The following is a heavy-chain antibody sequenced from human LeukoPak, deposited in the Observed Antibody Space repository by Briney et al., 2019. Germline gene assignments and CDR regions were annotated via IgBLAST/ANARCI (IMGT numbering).Heavy chain of an antibody. CDR3: AKEVAGHDTSWLHAFDI. D-gene: IGHD2-2*01. V-gene: IGHV1-24*01. CDR2: FDPEDGET. J-gene: IGHJ3*02. CDR1: GYTLTELS. Sequence: ASVKVSCKVSGYTLTELSMHWVRQAPGKGLEWMGGFDPEDGETIYAQKFQGRVTMTEDTSTDTAYMELSSLRSEDTAVYYCAKEVAGHDTSWLHAFDIWGQGTMVTVSS.